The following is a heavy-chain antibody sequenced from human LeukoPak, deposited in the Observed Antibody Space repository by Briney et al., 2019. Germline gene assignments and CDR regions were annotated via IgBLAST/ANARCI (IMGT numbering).Heavy chain of an antibody. D-gene: IGHD1-26*01. CDR3: ARDLVSGSYYPWLDP. V-gene: IGHV3-20*04. CDR2: INWNGGST. J-gene: IGHJ5*02. CDR1: GFTFDDYG. Sequence: PGGSLRLSCAASGFTFDDYGMSWVRQVPGKGLEWVSGINWNGGSTGYADSVKGRFTISRDNAKNSLYLQMNSLRAEDTALYYCARDLVSGSYYPWLDPWGQGTLVTVSS.